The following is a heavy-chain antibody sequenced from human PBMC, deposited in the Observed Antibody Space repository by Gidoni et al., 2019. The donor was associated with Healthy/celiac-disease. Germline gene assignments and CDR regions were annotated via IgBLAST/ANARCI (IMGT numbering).Heavy chain of an antibody. CDR2: ISGSGGST. Sequence: EVQLLESGGGLVQPGGSLRLSCAASGFTFTSSAMSWVRQAPGKGLEWVSAISGSGGSTYYADSVKGRFTISRDNSKNTLYLQMNSLRAEDTAVYYCAKAPSGGGYNWGYFDYWGQGTLVTVSS. V-gene: IGHV3-23*01. D-gene: IGHD5-12*01. CDR1: GFTFTSSA. J-gene: IGHJ4*02. CDR3: AKAPSGGGYNWGYFDY.